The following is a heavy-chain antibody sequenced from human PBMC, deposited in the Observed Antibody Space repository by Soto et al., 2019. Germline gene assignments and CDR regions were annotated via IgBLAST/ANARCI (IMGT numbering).Heavy chain of an antibody. D-gene: IGHD3-10*01. CDR3: AKFSPHLLDYYYGMDV. Sequence: PGGSLRLSCAASGFTFSSYAMSWVRQAPGKGLEWVSAISGSGGSTYYADSVKGRFTISRDNSKNTLYLQMNSLRAEDTAVYYCAKFSPHLLDYYYGMDVWGQGTTVTVSS. CDR2: ISGSGGST. V-gene: IGHV3-23*01. J-gene: IGHJ6*02. CDR1: GFTFSSYA.